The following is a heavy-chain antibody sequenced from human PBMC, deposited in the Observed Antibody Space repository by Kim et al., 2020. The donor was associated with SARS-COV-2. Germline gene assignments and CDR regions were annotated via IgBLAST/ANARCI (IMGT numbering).Heavy chain of an antibody. CDR1: GYTFTSYA. J-gene: IGHJ6*02. Sequence: ASVKVSCKASGYTFTSYAMNWVRQAPGQGLEWMGWINTNTGNPTYAQGFTGRFVFSLDTSVSTAYLQISSLKAEDTAVYYCARGPDLRYYDILTGYYNPSYYYYCGMDVWGQGTTVAVSS. CDR2: INTNTGNP. CDR3: ARGPDLRYYDILTGYYNPSYYYYCGMDV. D-gene: IGHD3-9*01. V-gene: IGHV7-4-1*02.